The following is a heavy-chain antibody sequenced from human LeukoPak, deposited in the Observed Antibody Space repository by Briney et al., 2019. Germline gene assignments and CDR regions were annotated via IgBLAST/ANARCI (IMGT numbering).Heavy chain of an antibody. D-gene: IGHD2-21*01. CDR2: IKQDGSEK. V-gene: IGHV3-7*01. J-gene: IGHJ6*03. CDR1: GFTFSSYW. Sequence: TGGSLRLSCAASGFTFSSYWMSWVRQAPGKGLEWVANIKQDGSEKYYVDSVKGRFTISRDNAKNSLYLQMNSLRAEDTAVYYCARANCGGDCKHYYYYYMDVWGKGTTVTVSS. CDR3: ARANCGGDCKHYYYYYMDV.